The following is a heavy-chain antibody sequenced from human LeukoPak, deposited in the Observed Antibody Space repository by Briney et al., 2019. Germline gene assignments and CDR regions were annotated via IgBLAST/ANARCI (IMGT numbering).Heavy chain of an antibody. CDR1: GDTFTDYY. J-gene: IGHJ4*02. CDR2: INPNSRGT. CDR3: ARARWQLVPYFDS. D-gene: IGHD6-6*01. Sequence: ASVRVSCKASGDTFTDYYMHWVRQAPGQGLEWMGWINPNSRGTNFAQKFQGRVAMTRDTSISTAYLELGSLRPDDTAVYFCARARWQLVPYFDSWGQGTLVTVSS. V-gene: IGHV1-2*02.